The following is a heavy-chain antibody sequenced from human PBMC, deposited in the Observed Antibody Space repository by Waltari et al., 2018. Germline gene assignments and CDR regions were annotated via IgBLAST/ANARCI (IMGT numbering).Heavy chain of an antibody. CDR3: ARAELERFLEWSYFDY. CDR2: IYSGGST. Sequence: EVQLVESGGGLIQPGGSLRLSGAASGLTVSRNYMSWVRQAPGKGLEWVSVIYSGGSTYYADSVKGRFTISRDNSKNTLYLQMNSLRAEDTAVYYCARAELERFLEWSYFDYWGQGTLVTVSS. D-gene: IGHD3-3*01. J-gene: IGHJ4*02. CDR1: GLTVSRNY. V-gene: IGHV3-53*01.